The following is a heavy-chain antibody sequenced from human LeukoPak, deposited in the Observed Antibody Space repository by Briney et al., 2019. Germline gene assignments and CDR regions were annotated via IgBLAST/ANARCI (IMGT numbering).Heavy chain of an antibody. Sequence: GGSLRLSCAASGFTFDDYAMHWVRQAPGKGLEWVSGISWNSGSIGYADSVKGRFTISRDNSKNTLYLQMNNLRAEDTAVYYCAKDMSSGWYEYYYYGMDVWGQGTTVTVSS. CDR2: ISWNSGSI. CDR3: AKDMSSGWYEYYYYGMDV. CDR1: GFTFDDYA. V-gene: IGHV3-9*01. D-gene: IGHD6-19*01. J-gene: IGHJ6*02.